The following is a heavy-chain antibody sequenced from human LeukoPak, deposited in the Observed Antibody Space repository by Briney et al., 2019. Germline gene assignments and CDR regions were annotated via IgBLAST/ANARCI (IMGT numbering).Heavy chain of an antibody. V-gene: IGHV3-43*02. CDR3: AKDRGWYDY. J-gene: IGHJ4*02. CDR1: GFTFDDYA. Sequence: PGGSLRLSCAASGFTFDDYAMHWVRQAPGKGLEWVSLISGDGGSTYYADSVKGRFTISRDNSRNSLYLQMNSLRTEDTALYHCAKDRGWYDYWGQGTLVTVSS. D-gene: IGHD6-19*01. CDR2: ISGDGGST.